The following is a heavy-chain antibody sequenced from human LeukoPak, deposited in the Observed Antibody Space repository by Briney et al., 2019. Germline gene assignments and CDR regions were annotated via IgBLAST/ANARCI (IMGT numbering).Heavy chain of an antibody. V-gene: IGHV4-39*07. CDR3: ARGLTMVRGVIGRDWFDP. CDR2: IYYSGST. CDR1: GGSISSSSYY. D-gene: IGHD3-10*01. J-gene: IGHJ5*02. Sequence: SETLSLTCTVSGGSISSSSYYWGWIRQPPGKGLEWIGSIYYSGSTYYNPSLKSRVTISVDTSKNQFSLKLSSVTAADTAVYYCARGLTMVRGVIGRDWFDPWGQGTLVTVSS.